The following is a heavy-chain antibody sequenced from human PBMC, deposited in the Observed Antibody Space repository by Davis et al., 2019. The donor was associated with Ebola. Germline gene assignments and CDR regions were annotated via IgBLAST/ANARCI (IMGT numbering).Heavy chain of an antibody. CDR1: DYTFIIYG. Sequence: ASVKVSCKASDYTFIIYGVSWVRQAPGQGLEWMGWNTASNGRTKYAQKFQARVTMTTDTSTSTAYMELSSLTSDDTAVYYCARGQALWFGELMLYYFDYWGQGTLVTVSS. CDR3: ARGQALWFGELMLYYFDY. V-gene: IGHV1-18*01. J-gene: IGHJ4*02. D-gene: IGHD3-10*01. CDR2: NTASNGRT.